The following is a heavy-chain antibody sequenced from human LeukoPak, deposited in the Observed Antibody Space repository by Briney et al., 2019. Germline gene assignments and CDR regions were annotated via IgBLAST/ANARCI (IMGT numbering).Heavy chain of an antibody. CDR1: GFTFSSCA. V-gene: IGHV3-23*01. Sequence: GGSLRLSCAASGFTFSSCAMTWVRQAPGKGLEWVSSISGSGATTYYADSVKGRFTISRDNSNNTVYLQMNSLRAEDTAVYYCAKDQSRVGASDPFDYWGQGTQVGVSS. D-gene: IGHD1-26*01. CDR3: AKDQSRVGASDPFDY. CDR2: ISGSGATT. J-gene: IGHJ4*02.